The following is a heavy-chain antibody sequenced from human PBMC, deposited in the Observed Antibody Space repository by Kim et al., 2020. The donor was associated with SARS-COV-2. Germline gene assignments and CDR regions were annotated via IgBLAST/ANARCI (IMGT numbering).Heavy chain of an antibody. CDR1: GFTFSSYD. CDR3: ARAQGGYFDWLSYDY. V-gene: IGHV3-13*01. J-gene: IGHJ4*02. D-gene: IGHD3-9*01. CDR2: IGTAGDT. Sequence: GGSLRLSCAASGFTFSSYDMHWVRQATGKGLEWVSAIGTAGDTYYPGSVKGRFTISRENAKNSLYLQMNSLRAGDTAVYYCARAQGGYFDWLSYDYWGQGTLVTVSS.